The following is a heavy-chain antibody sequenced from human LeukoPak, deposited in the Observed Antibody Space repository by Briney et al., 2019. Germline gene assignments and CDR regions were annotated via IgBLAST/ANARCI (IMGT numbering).Heavy chain of an antibody. Sequence: GGPLRLSCAASGFTFSSYAMSWVRQAPGKGLEWVSAISGSGGSTYYADSVKGRFTISRDNSKNTLYLQMNSLRAEDTAVYYCAKDVSVVVVVSNNWFDPWGQGTLVTVSS. V-gene: IGHV3-23*01. CDR1: GFTFSSYA. CDR2: ISGSGGST. CDR3: AKDVSVVVVVSNNWFDP. J-gene: IGHJ5*02. D-gene: IGHD2-15*01.